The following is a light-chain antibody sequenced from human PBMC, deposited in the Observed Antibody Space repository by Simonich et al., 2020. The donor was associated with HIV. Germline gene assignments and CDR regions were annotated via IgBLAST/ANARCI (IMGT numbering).Light chain of an antibody. CDR1: QSVHSN. CDR3: QQYNNWSQD. J-gene: IGKJ5*01. V-gene: IGKV3-15*01. Sequence: EIVMTQSPATLSVSPGERATLSCRASQSVHSNLAWYQQKPGQATRLLIYGASTRATGIPARCSGSGSGTEFTLTISSMQSEDFAVYYCQQYNNWSQDFGQGTRLEIK. CDR2: GAS.